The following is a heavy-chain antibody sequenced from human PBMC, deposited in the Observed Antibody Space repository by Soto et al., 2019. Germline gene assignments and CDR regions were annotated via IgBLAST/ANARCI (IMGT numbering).Heavy chain of an antibody. J-gene: IGHJ4*02. CDR2: IYYSGST. CDR3: ARYCTLTSVNCYSAY. Sequence: SETLSLTCTFSGVSISSGGYYWTWIRQHPGKGLEWIGYIYYSGSTYYNPSLKSRVTISVDTSKNQFSLKLSSVTAADTAVYYCARYCTLTSVNCYSAYWGQGTLVTVSS. V-gene: IGHV4-31*03. CDR1: GVSISSGGYY. D-gene: IGHD2-2*02.